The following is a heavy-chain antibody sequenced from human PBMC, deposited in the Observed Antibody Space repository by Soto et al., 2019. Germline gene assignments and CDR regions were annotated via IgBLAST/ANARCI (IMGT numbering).Heavy chain of an antibody. CDR2: IGTAGDT. Sequence: GGSLRLSCAASGFTFSSYDMHWVRQATGKGLEWVSAIGTAGDTYYPGSVKGRFTISRENAKNSLYLQMNSLRAGDTAVYYCAKDPANYYDSSGFPGRFDYWGQGTLVTVSS. V-gene: IGHV3-13*01. CDR1: GFTFSSYD. J-gene: IGHJ4*02. CDR3: AKDPANYYDSSGFPGRFDY. D-gene: IGHD3-22*01.